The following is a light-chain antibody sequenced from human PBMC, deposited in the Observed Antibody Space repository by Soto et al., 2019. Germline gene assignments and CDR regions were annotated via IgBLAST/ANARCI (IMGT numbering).Light chain of an antibody. CDR3: QQYGSSPRRT. V-gene: IGKV3-20*01. CDR1: QSVSSSY. CDR2: GAS. J-gene: IGKJ1*01. Sequence: EIVLTQSPGTLSLSPGERATLSCRASQSVSSSYLAWYQQKPGQAPRLLIYGASSRATGIPDRFSGSGSGTDFTLTISRLEPEDFAVYYCQQYGSSPRRTFGQGNTVEIK.